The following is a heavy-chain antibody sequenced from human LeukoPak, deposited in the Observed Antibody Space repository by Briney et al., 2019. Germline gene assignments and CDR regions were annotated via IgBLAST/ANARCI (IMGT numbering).Heavy chain of an antibody. CDR2: IKQDESEK. CDR3: ARDGWLQLSSVSDY. D-gene: IGHD5-12*01. V-gene: IGHV3-7*01. Sequence: GGSLRLSCAASGFTFSDFYMSWVRQAPGKGLEWVANIKQDESEKYYVDSVKGRFTVSRDNAKNSLYLQMNSLRAEDTAVYYCARDGWLQLSSVSDYWGQGTLVTVSS. CDR1: GFTFSDFY. J-gene: IGHJ4*02.